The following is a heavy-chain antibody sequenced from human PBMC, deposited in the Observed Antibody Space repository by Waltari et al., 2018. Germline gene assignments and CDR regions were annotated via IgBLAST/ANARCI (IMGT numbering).Heavy chain of an antibody. Sequence: QVQLVESGRGVVQPGRSLRLSCAACGFTFSSYDIHWVRQAPGKGLAWVAVISYVGNNEYYADSVKGRFTIARDNSKNTLYLQMNSLRAEDTAVYYCAKEGYFDWLFPTDTYYYYGMDVWGQGTTVTVSS. V-gene: IGHV3-30*18. D-gene: IGHD3-9*01. CDR1: GFTFSSYD. CDR3: AKEGYFDWLFPTDTYYYYGMDV. J-gene: IGHJ6*02. CDR2: ISYVGNNE.